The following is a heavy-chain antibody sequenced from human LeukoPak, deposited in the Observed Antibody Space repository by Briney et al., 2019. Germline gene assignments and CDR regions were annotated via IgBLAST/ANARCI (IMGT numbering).Heavy chain of an antibody. V-gene: IGHV3-30*04. CDR2: ISYDGSNK. D-gene: IGHD5-12*01. CDR1: GFTFSSYA. Sequence: PGRSLRLSCAASGFTFSSYAMHWVRQAPGKGLEWVAVISYDGSNKYYADSVKGRFTISRDNSKNTLYLQMNGLRAEDTAVYYCAREGGYDSAPDYWGQGTLVTVSS. J-gene: IGHJ4*02. CDR3: AREGGYDSAPDY.